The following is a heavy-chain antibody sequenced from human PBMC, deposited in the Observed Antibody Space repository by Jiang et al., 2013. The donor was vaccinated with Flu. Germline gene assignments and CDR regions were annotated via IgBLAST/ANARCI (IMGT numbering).Heavy chain of an antibody. CDR1: GSFSGYY. J-gene: IGHJ6*02. CDR3: ARGGVGATHYYYDMDV. V-gene: IGHV4-34*01. D-gene: IGHD1-26*01. CDR2: INHSGST. Sequence: GSFSGYYWSWIRQPPGKGLEWIGEINHSGSTNYNPSLKSRVTISVDTSKNQFSLKLSSVTAADTAVYYCARGGVGATHYYYDMDVWGQGTTVTVSS.